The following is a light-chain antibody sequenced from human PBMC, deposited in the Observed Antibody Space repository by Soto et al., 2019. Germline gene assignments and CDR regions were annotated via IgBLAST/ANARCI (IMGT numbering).Light chain of an antibody. CDR1: QRISSN. CDR3: QQYNIWPPYT. J-gene: IGKJ2*01. V-gene: IGKV3-15*01. CDR2: GAS. Sequence: EIVMTQSPATLSVSPGERATLYCKASQRISSNLAWYQQKPAQPPRLLIYGASTRATGIPARFSGGGSGTEFTLTISGLQSEDFALYYCQQYNIWPPYTFGQGTKLEIK.